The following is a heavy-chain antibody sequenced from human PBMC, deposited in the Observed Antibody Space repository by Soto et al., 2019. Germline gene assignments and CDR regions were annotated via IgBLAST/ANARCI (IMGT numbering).Heavy chain of an antibody. J-gene: IGHJ6*02. CDR1: GFTFSSYE. Sequence: EVPLVESGGGLVQPGGSLRLSCAASGFTFSSYEMNWVRQAPGKGLEWVSYISSSGSTIYYADSVKGRFTISRDNAKNSLHLQMNSLRAEDTAVYHCARDFVRVSYYGMDVWGQGTTVTVSS. CDR2: ISSSGSTI. CDR3: ARDFVRVSYYGMDV. V-gene: IGHV3-48*03. D-gene: IGHD4-17*01.